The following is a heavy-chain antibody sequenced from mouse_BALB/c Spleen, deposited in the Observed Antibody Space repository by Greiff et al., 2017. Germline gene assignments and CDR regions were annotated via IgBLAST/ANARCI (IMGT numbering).Heavy chain of an antibody. V-gene: IGHV3-6*02. CDR1: GYSITSGYY. CDR2: ISYDGSN. Sequence: EVKLMESGPGLVKPSQSLSLTCSVTGYSITSGYYWNWIRQFPGNKLEWMGYISYDGSNNYNPSLKNRISITRDTSKNQFFLKLNSVTTEDTATYYCARGYYYGSLFDYWGQGTTLTVSS. J-gene: IGHJ2*01. D-gene: IGHD1-1*01. CDR3: ARGYYYGSLFDY.